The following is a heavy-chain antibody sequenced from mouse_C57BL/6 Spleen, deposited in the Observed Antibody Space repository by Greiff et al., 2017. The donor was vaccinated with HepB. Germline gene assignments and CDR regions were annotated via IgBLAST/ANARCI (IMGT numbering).Heavy chain of an antibody. D-gene: IGHD2-4*01. CDR3: ARDRTKDDYDNYYAMDY. CDR2: INYDGSST. CDR1: GFTFSDYY. J-gene: IGHJ4*01. Sequence: EVKLVESEGGLVQPGSSMKLSCTASGFTFSDYYMAWVRQVPEKGLEWVANINYDGSSTYYLDSLKSRFIISRDNAKNILYLQMSSLKSEDTATYYCARDRTKDDYDNYYAMDYWGQGTSVTVSS. V-gene: IGHV5-16*01.